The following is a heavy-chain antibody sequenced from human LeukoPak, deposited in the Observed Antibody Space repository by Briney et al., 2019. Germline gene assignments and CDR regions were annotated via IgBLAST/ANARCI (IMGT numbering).Heavy chain of an antibody. CDR3: ARRVVIAALGY. V-gene: IGHV4-34*01. CDR2: ISHSGNT. Sequence: SETLSLTCAVYGASLGGFYWSWIRQPPGKGLEWIGEISHSGNTNYNPSLKSRVTISIDTSKKQFSLILTSVTAAGTAVYYCARRVVIAALGYWGQGALVTVSS. J-gene: IGHJ4*02. CDR1: GASLGGFY. D-gene: IGHD2-15*01.